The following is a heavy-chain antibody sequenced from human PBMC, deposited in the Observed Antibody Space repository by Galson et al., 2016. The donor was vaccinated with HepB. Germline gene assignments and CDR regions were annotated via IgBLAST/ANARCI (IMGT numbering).Heavy chain of an antibody. CDR3: ARRTTGTIWSVDI. Sequence: SLRLSCAASGFTFSDYAMHWVRQAPGKGLEYVSVITKDGTTYYADSVKDRFSISRDNSKSTVYLQMDSLRAEDTAVYYCARRTTGTIWSVDIWGQGTTVTVSS. CDR1: GFTFSDYA. CDR2: ITKDGTT. V-gene: IGHV3-64*02. D-gene: IGHD1-1*01. J-gene: IGHJ6*02.